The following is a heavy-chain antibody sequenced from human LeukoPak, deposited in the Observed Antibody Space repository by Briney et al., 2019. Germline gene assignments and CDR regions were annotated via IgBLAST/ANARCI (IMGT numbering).Heavy chain of an antibody. D-gene: IGHD6-13*01. CDR1: GFTFSSYG. Sequence: PGGSLRLSCAASGFTFSSYGMHWVRQAPGKGLEWVAVISYDGSNKYYADSVKGRFTISRDSSKNTLYLQMNSLRAEDTAVYYCAKDLLQQLPPYYYYGMDVWGQGTTVAVSS. CDR2: ISYDGSNK. V-gene: IGHV3-30*18. J-gene: IGHJ6*02. CDR3: AKDLLQQLPPYYYYGMDV.